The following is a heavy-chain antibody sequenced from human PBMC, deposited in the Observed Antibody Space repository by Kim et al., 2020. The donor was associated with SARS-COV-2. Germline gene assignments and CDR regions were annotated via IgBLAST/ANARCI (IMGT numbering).Heavy chain of an antibody. J-gene: IGHJ6*01. V-gene: IGHV3-30-3*01. D-gene: IGHD3-10*01. CDR2: ISYDGRNK. Sequence: GGSLRLSCAASGLSLDDSAMNWVRQAPGKGLEWVAVISYDGRNKEYADSVKARFSISRDNSKSTLSLQMNSLRVEDTAVYYCARCNYYESVSLSDYYNG. CDR1: GLSLDDSA. CDR3: ARCNYYESVSLSDYYNG.